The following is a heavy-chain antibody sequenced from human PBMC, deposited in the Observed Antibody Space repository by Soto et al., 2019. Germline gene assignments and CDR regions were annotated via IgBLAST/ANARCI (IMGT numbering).Heavy chain of an antibody. D-gene: IGHD3-3*01. V-gene: IGHV3-30-3*01. CDR3: ATPPALGFWEWLPDY. CDR2: ISYDGSNK. Sequence: WSLRLSCAASGFTFSSYAMHWVRQAPGKGLEWVAVISYDGSNKYYADSVKGRFTISRDNSKNTLYLQMNSLRAEDTAVYYCATPPALGFWEWLPDYWGQGTLVTVSS. CDR1: GFTFSSYA. J-gene: IGHJ4*02.